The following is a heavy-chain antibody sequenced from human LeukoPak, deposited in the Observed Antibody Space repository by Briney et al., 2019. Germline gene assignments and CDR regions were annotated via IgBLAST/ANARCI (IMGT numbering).Heavy chain of an antibody. J-gene: IGHJ3*01. CDR1: GFTFSSYS. CDR3: ARAYRKWNDVYFYAFDL. CDR2: ISSSGSTI. D-gene: IGHD1-20*01. V-gene: IGHV3-48*04. Sequence: PGGSLRLSCAASGFTFSSYSMNWVRQAPGKGLEWVSYISSSGSTIYYADSVKGRFTISRDNAKSSLYLQMNSLRAEDTALYYCARAYRKWNDVYFYAFDLWGQGTMVTVSS.